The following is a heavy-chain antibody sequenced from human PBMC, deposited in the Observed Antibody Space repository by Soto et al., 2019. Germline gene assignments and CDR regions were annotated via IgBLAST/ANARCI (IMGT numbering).Heavy chain of an antibody. CDR3: GRDGSGGIIDS. Sequence: QVQLVQSGAEVKKPGASVKVSCKTSGYTFTGYGINWVRQAPGHGLEWMGWISGFNGNTKYGQNIQDRVIMTTDTSTSTAYMELRSLRSDDTAVDCCGRDGSGGIIDSWGQGKMLIVSS. CDR2: ISGFNGNT. D-gene: IGHD2-15*01. J-gene: IGHJ3*01. CDR1: GYTFTGYG. V-gene: IGHV1-18*01.